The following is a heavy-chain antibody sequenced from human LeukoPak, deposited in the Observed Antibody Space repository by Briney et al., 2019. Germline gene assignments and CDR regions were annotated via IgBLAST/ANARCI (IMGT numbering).Heavy chain of an antibody. CDR2: IYSGGST. CDR1: GFTVSSNY. D-gene: IGHD6-13*01. CDR3: ATAPSAAGDY. Sequence: AGGSLRFSCAASGFTVSSNYMSWVRQAPGKGLEWVSVIYSGGSTYYADSVKGRFTISRDNSKNTLYLQMNSLRAEDTAVYYCATAPSAAGDYWGQGTLVTVSS. V-gene: IGHV3-66*01. J-gene: IGHJ4*02.